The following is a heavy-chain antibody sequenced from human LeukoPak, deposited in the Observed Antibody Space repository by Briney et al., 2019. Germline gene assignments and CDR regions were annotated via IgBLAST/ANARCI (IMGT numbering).Heavy chain of an antibody. D-gene: IGHD6-13*01. V-gene: IGHV4-59*08. J-gene: IGHJ3*02. CDR1: GGSISSYY. Sequence: PSETLSLTCTVSGGSISSYYWSWIRQPPGKGLEWIGYIYYSGSTNYNPSLKSRVTISVDTSKNQFSLKLSSVTAADTAVYYCARGGIAAAGTRPDAFDIWGQGTKVTVSS. CDR3: ARGGIAAAGTRPDAFDI. CDR2: IYYSGST.